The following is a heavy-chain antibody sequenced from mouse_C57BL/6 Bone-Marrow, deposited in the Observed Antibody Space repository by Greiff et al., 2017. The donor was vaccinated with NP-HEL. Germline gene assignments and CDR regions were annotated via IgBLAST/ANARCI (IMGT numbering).Heavy chain of an antibody. Sequence: VQLQQPGAELVKPGASVKLSCKASGYTFTSYWMHWVKQRPGQGLEWIGMIHPNSGSTNYNEKFKSKATLTVDKSSSTAYMQLSSLTSEDSAVYCCAYYSNYRGGSYAMDYWGQGTSVTVSS. CDR3: AYYSNYRGGSYAMDY. CDR1: GYTFTSYW. D-gene: IGHD2-5*01. CDR2: IHPNSGST. V-gene: IGHV1-64*01. J-gene: IGHJ4*01.